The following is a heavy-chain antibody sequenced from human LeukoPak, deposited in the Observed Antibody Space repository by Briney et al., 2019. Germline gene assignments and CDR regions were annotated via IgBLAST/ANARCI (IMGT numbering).Heavy chain of an antibody. J-gene: IGHJ4*02. Sequence: GGSLRLSCAASGFTFSSYAMSWVRQAPGKGLEWVSVISGSGDSAFYADSVKGQFTISRDNSKNTLYLQMNSLRAEDTAVYYYAKDRYCSSTRCYGDFDYWGQGTLVTVSS. CDR3: AKDRYCSSTRCYGDFDY. V-gene: IGHV3-23*01. D-gene: IGHD2-2*01. CDR1: GFTFSSYA. CDR2: ISGSGDSA.